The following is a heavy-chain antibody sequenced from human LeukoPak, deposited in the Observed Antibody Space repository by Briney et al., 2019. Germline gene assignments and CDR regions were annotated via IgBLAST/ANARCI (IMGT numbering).Heavy chain of an antibody. J-gene: IGHJ3*02. V-gene: IGHV3-74*01. CDR2: VRSVGST. CDR3: ARAGDYGSGSCAFDM. CDR1: GFTFSSYW. Sequence: PGRSLRLSCAAAGFTFSSYWMRWGRQAPGKRLVWVSRVRSVGSTPYAASVKGRFTISRDNAKNTLYLQMNSLRDEDTAVYYCARAGDYGSGSCAFDMWGQGRMVTVSS. D-gene: IGHD3-10*01.